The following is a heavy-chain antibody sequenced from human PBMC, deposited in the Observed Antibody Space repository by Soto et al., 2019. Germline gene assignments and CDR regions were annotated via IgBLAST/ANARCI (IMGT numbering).Heavy chain of an antibody. CDR2: IIPILGIA. V-gene: IGHV1-69*02. CDR3: ARVASRYCSSTSCYGENFDY. CDR1: GGTFSSYT. J-gene: IGHJ4*02. D-gene: IGHD2-2*01. Sequence: SVKVSCKASGGTFSSYTISWVRQAPGQGLEWMGRIIPILGIANYAQKFQGRVTITADKSTSTAYMELSSLRSEDTAVYYCARVASRYCSSTSCYGENFDYWGQGTLVTVSS.